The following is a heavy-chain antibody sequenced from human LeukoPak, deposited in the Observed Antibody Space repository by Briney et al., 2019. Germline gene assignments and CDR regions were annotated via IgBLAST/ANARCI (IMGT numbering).Heavy chain of an antibody. V-gene: IGHV4-59*01. CDR3: ARSKDYGDYVLFDY. Sequence: PSETLSLTCTVSGGSISNYYWSWIRQPPGKGLEWIGYIYYSGSTNYNPSLKSRVTISVDTSKNQFSLKLNSVTAADTAVYYCARSKDYGDYVLFDYWGQETLVTVSS. D-gene: IGHD4-17*01. CDR1: GGSISNYY. CDR2: IYYSGST. J-gene: IGHJ4*02.